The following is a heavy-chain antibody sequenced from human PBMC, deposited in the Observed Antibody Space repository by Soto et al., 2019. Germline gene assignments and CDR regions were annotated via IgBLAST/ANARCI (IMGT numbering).Heavy chain of an antibody. J-gene: IGHJ6*02. CDR1: GFTFSSYW. CDR3: ARGLRNYYGMDV. V-gene: IGHV3-74*01. CDR2: INGDGSNT. Sequence: EVQLVESGGVLVQPGGSLRLSCAASGFTFSSYWMHWVRQAPGKGLVWVSRINGDGSNTFYADSVKGRFTISRDNANNMVFLQMNSLRAEDTAVYFCARGLRNYYGMDVWGQGTTVTVSS.